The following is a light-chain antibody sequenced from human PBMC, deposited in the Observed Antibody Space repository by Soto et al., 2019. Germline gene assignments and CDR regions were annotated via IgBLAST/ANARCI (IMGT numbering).Light chain of an antibody. CDR2: GAS. J-gene: IGKJ1*01. CDR3: QLYGSSLWT. CDR1: QSVSSTY. Sequence: EIALTQSPGTLSLSPGERATLSCRASQSVSSTYLAWYQQKPGQAPRLLIDGASSRATGIPDRFSGIGSGTDFTLTINRLEPEDFAVYYCQLYGSSLWTFGQVTKVEIK. V-gene: IGKV3-20*01.